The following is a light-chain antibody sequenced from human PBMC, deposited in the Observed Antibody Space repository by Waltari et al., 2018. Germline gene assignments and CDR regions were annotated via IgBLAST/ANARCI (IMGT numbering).Light chain of an antibody. J-gene: IGKJ1*01. V-gene: IGKV3-20*01. CDR3: QKYGTLPAT. CDR1: QSISRF. Sequence: DIFLTQSPGTLSLSPGEGATLSCRASQSISRFLAWYQQKPGQAPRLLIYDASTRATGIPDRFSGSGSETDFSLTISRLEPEDFAVYYCQKYGTLPATFGQGTKVEIK. CDR2: DAS.